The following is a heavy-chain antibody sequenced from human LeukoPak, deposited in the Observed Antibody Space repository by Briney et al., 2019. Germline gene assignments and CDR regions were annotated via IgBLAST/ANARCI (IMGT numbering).Heavy chain of an antibody. CDR2: IGGYNGNT. CDR1: GYTFTSYG. V-gene: IGHV1-18*01. D-gene: IGHD6-19*01. Sequence: ASVKVSCKASGYTFTSYGISWVRQAPGQGLEWMGWIGGYNGNTNYAQKLQGRVTMTRDMSTSTVYMDLSSLTSEDTAVYYCARGHPSATGYSSGWYFHYWGQGTLVTVSS. J-gene: IGHJ4*02. CDR3: ARGHPSATGYSSGWYFHY.